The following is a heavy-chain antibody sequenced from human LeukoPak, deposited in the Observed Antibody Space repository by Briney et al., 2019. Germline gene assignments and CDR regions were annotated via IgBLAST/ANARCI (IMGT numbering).Heavy chain of an antibody. J-gene: IGHJ6*03. V-gene: IGHV3-7*03. CDR3: ARVVVYYYYMDV. CDR1: GFNFRSYG. Sequence: GGSLRLSCAASGFNFRSYGMSWVRQAPGKGLEWVANIKQDGSEKYYVDSVKGRFTISGDNSKNTLYLQMNSLRAEDTAVYYCARVVVYYYYMDVWGKGTTVTISS. CDR2: IKQDGSEK. D-gene: IGHD6-6*01.